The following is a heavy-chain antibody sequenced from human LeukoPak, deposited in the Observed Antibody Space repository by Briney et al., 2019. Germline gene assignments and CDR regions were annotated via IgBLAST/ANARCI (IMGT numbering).Heavy chain of an antibody. J-gene: IGHJ5*02. Sequence: ASVKVSCKASGYTFTGYYMHLVRQAPGQGLEWMGWINPNSGGTNYAQKFQGRVTMTRDTSISTAYMELSRLRSDDTAVYYCASRERSSTSFRFDPWGQGTLVTVSS. D-gene: IGHD2-2*01. CDR2: INPNSGGT. CDR3: ASRERSSTSFRFDP. CDR1: GYTFTGYY. V-gene: IGHV1-2*02.